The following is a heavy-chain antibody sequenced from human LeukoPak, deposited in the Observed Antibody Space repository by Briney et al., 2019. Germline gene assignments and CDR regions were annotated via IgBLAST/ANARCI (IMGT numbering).Heavy chain of an antibody. V-gene: IGHV4-4*02. Sequence: SGTLSLTCAVSGGSISSSNWWSWVRQPPGKGLEWIGEIYHSGSTNYNPSLKSRVTISVDKSKNQFSLKLSSVTAADTAVYYCASAPQLLWFGELGMGVWGKGTTVTVSS. D-gene: IGHD3-10*01. CDR3: ASAPQLLWFGELGMGV. CDR2: IYHSGST. J-gene: IGHJ6*04. CDR1: GGSISSSNW.